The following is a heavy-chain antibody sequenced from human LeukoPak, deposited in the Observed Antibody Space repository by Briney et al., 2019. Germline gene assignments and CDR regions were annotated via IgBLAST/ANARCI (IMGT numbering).Heavy chain of an antibody. J-gene: IGHJ4*02. CDR2: IPYDGSNK. CDR1: GFTFSSYA. V-gene: IGHV3-30*04. CDR3: ASWGEGALDN. D-gene: IGHD1-26*01. Sequence: PGRSLRLSCAASGFTFSSYAMHWVRQAPGKGLEWVAVIPYDGSNKYYADSVKGRFTISRDNSKNTLYLQMNSLRAEDTAVYYCASWGEGALDNWGQGTLVTVSS.